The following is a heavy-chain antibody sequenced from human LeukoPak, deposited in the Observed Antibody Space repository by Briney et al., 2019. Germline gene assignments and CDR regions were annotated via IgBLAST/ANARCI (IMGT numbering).Heavy chain of an antibody. CDR3: ARDQRRRVTAIGSGPREYNYYMDV. D-gene: IGHD2-21*02. Sequence: SETLCLTCTVSGGSISSYYWSWIRQPAGKGLEWIGRIYISGSTNYNPSLKSRVTMSLDTSKNQFSLKLSSVTAADTAVYYCARDQRRRVTAIGSGPREYNYYMDVWGKGTTVTMSS. CDR2: IYISGST. V-gene: IGHV4-4*07. CDR1: GGSISSYY. J-gene: IGHJ6*03.